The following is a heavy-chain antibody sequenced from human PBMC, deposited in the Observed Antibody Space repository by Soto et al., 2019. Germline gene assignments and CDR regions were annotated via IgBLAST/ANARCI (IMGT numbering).Heavy chain of an antibody. CDR1: GYTFISYY. J-gene: IGHJ4*02. CDR2: INPSGGGT. CDR3: AVGSFDY. V-gene: IGHV1-46*01. Sequence: GASVKVSCKAPGYTFISYYIHWVRQAPGQGLEWMGIINPSGGGTSYAQKFQGRMTVTMDTSTSTVYMDLNSLRSEDTAVYYCAVGSFDYWGQGTLVTVSS.